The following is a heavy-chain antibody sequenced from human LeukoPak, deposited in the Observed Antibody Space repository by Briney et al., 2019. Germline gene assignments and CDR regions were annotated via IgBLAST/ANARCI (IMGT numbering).Heavy chain of an antibody. Sequence: SETLSLTCTVSYGSISGYYWSWIRQSPGKGLVWIGYIYYSGSTNYNPSLKSRVSISIDMPKNQFSLKLSSVTPADTALYYCARHFTYSYDTSGYPRDIFDIWGQGTMVTVSS. CDR3: ARHFTYSYDTSGYPRDIFDI. V-gene: IGHV4-59*08. J-gene: IGHJ3*02. D-gene: IGHD3-22*01. CDR2: IYYSGST. CDR1: YGSISGYY.